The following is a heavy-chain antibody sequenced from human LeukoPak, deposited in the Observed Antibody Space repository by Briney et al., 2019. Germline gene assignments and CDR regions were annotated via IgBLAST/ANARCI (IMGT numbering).Heavy chain of an antibody. J-gene: IGHJ4*02. Sequence: TSQTLSLTCTVSGGSISSGDYYWSWIRQPPGKGLEWIGYIYYSGITYYNPSLKSRVTISVDTSKNQFFLRLSSVTAADTAVYYCARVGYYYGSGNYMYYFDYWGQGTLVTVSS. CDR1: GGSISSGDYY. CDR2: IYYSGIT. V-gene: IGHV4-30-4*01. D-gene: IGHD3-10*01. CDR3: ARVGYYYGSGNYMYYFDY.